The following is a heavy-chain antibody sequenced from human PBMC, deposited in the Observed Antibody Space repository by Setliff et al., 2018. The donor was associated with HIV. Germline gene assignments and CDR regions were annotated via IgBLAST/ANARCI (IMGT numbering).Heavy chain of an antibody. V-gene: IGHV3-74*01. Sequence: GGSLRLSCAASGFTFSSYWMHWVRQAPGTGLVWVSRINSDGSGTSYADSAKGRFTISRDNSKSTLYLQMNGLRVEDTAVYYCAKDGISGGAYPPYYFDYWGHGTLVTVSS. J-gene: IGHJ4*01. D-gene: IGHD2-15*01. CDR1: GFTFSSYW. CDR2: INSDGSGT. CDR3: AKDGISGGAYPPYYFDY.